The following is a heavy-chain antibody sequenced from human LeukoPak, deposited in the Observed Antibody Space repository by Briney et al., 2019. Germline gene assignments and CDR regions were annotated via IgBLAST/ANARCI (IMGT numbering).Heavy chain of an antibody. CDR3: ARGSRGRGTYYTWFDP. J-gene: IGHJ5*02. CDR1: GYSISSDYY. Sequence: PSEPLSLTCTGSGYSISSDYYWGWIRQSPGKGLEWIGSIYHTGTTYYNPSLKSRVTISVDTSKNQFSLKVTSVTAAETAVYYCARGSRGRGTYYTWFDPWGQGTLVTLSS. V-gene: IGHV4-38-2*02. CDR2: IYHTGTT. D-gene: IGHD1-26*01.